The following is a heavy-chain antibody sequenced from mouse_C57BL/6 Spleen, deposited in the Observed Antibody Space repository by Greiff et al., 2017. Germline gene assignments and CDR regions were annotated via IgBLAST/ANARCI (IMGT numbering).Heavy chain of an antibody. CDR2: IWSDGST. Sequence: QVQLKESGPGLVAPSQSLSITCTVSGFSLTSYGVHWVRQPPGKGLEWLVVIWSDGSTTYNSALKSRLSISKDNSKSQVFLKMNSLQTDDTAMYYCARQGLRRSYYYAMDYWGQGTSVTVSS. V-gene: IGHV2-6-1*01. D-gene: IGHD2-4*01. CDR3: ARQGLRRSYYYAMDY. CDR1: GFSLTSYG. J-gene: IGHJ4*01.